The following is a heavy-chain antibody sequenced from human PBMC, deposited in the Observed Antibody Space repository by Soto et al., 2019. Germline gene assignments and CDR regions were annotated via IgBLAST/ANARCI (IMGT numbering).Heavy chain of an antibody. CDR2: IYYSGST. J-gene: IGHJ5*02. CDR3: ARSAVTIFGVAKNWFDP. D-gene: IGHD3-3*01. V-gene: IGHV4-30-4*01. CDR1: GGSISSGDYY. Sequence: SETLSLTCTVSGGSISSGDYYWSWIRQPPGKGLEWIGYIYYSGSTYYNPSLKSRVTISVDTSKNQFSLKLSSVTAADTAVYYCARSAVTIFGVAKNWFDPWGQGTLVTVSS.